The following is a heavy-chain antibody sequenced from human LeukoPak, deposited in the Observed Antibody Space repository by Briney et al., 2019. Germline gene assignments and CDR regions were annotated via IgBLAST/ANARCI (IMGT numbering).Heavy chain of an antibody. Sequence: SETLSLTCAVHGGSFSGYYWSWIRQPPGKGLEWIGEINHSGSTNYNPSLKSRVTISVDTSKNQFSLKLSSVTAADTAVYYCARSVGATQERNDYWGQGTLVTVSS. D-gene: IGHD1-26*01. J-gene: IGHJ4*02. V-gene: IGHV4-34*01. CDR2: INHSGST. CDR1: GGSFSGYY. CDR3: ARSVGATQERNDY.